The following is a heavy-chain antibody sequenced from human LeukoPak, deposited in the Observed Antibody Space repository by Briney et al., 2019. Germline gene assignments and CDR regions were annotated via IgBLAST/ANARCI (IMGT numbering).Heavy chain of an antibody. J-gene: IGHJ3*02. Sequence: PGGSLRLSCAASGFTFSSYSMNWVRQAPGKGLEWVSSISSSSYIYYADSVKGRFTISRDNAKNSLYLQMNSLRAEDTAVYYCARVRQQLAYDAFDIWGQGTMVTVSS. V-gene: IGHV3-21*01. CDR1: GFTFSSYS. D-gene: IGHD6-13*01. CDR2: ISSSSYI. CDR3: ARVRQQLAYDAFDI.